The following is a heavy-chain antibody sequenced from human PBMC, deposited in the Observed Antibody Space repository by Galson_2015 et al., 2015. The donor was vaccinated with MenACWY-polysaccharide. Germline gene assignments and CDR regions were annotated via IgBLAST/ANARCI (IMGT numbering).Heavy chain of an antibody. D-gene: IGHD3-10*01. Sequence: SLTCTVSGGSISSSSFYWGWIRQPPGKGLECIGSIYYSGSTYYNPSLKSRVTISVDTSKNQFSLKLSSVTAADTAVYYCARRGNPSFDYWGQGTLVTISS. CDR3: ARRGNPSFDY. CDR2: IYYSGST. J-gene: IGHJ4*02. CDR1: GGSISSSSFY. V-gene: IGHV4-39*01.